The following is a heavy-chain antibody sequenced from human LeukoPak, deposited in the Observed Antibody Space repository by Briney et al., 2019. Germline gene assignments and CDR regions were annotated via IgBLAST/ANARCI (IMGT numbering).Heavy chain of an antibody. D-gene: IGHD3-10*01. CDR1: GFTFSSYG. Sequence: GGSLRLSCAASGFTFSSYGMSWVRQAPGKGLEWVSAISGSGGSTYYADSVKGRFTISRDNSKNTLYLQMNSLRAEDTAVYYCARDPGGGYSYWGQGTLVTVSS. CDR2: ISGSGGST. V-gene: IGHV3-23*01. CDR3: ARDPGGGYSY. J-gene: IGHJ4*02.